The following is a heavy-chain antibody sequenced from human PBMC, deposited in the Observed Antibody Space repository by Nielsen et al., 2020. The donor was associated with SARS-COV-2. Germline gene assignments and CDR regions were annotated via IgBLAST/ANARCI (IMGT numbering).Heavy chain of an antibody. CDR1: GFSFNTHA. J-gene: IGHJ4*02. D-gene: IGHD6-19*01. V-gene: IGHV3-23*01. Sequence: GGSLRLSCVASGFSFNTHAMDWVRQAPGKGLEWVSGISGRGHKSFYADSVKGRFTISRDNSKNTLYLQMNSLRAEDTAVYYCASSSGWGLDYWGQGTLVTVSS. CDR2: ISGRGHKS. CDR3: ASSSGWGLDY.